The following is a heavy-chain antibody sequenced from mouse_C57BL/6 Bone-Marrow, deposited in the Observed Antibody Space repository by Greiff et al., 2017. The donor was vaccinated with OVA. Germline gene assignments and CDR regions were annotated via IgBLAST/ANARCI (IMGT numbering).Heavy chain of an antibody. V-gene: IGHV1-61*01. CDR1: GYTFTSYW. CDR3: ARGVYYCSSYGYFDV. CDR2: IYPSDSET. J-gene: IGHJ1*03. Sequence: QVQLQQPGAELVRPGSSVKLSCKASGYTFTSYWMDWVKQRPGQGLEWIGNIYPSDSETHYNQKFKDKATLTVDKSSSTAYMQLSSLTSEDSAVYYCARGVYYCSSYGYFDVWGTGTTVTVSS. D-gene: IGHD1-1*01.